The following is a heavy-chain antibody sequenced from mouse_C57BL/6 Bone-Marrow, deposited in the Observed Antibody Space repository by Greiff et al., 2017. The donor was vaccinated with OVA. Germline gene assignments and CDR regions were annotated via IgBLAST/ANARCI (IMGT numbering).Heavy chain of an antibody. J-gene: IGHJ2*01. V-gene: IGHV1-4*01. CDR1: GYTFTSYT. Sequence: VQLVESGAELARPGASVKMSCKASGYTFTSYTIHWVKQRPGQGLEWIGYIDPTNDYTNYNQKFKGKATLTADKSSSTAYMQLSSLTSEDSAVYYCTRGYYLDYWGQGTTLTVSS. CDR2: IDPTNDYT. CDR3: TRGYYLDY.